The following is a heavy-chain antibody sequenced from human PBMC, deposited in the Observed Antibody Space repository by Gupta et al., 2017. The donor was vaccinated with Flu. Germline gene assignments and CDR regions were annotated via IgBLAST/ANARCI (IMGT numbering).Heavy chain of an antibody. J-gene: IGHJ4*02. Sequence: QVHLVESGGGLVKPGGSLRLSGEDSGFGFSEHYMSWIRQAPGKGLEWVSYISGSSSFTDYADSVKGRFTISRDNARNSLFLQMNSLRAEDTAIYYCARGFASVAGILDHWGQGILVTVSS. CDR1: GFGFSEHY. V-gene: IGHV3-11*05. D-gene: IGHD6-19*01. CDR2: ISGSSSFT. CDR3: ARGFASVAGILDH.